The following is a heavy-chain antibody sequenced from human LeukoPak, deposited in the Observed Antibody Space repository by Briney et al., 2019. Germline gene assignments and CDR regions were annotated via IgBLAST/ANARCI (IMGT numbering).Heavy chain of an antibody. CDR1: GGSISSYY. D-gene: IGHD6-19*01. CDR3: ARDSSGWFGAFDI. J-gene: IGHJ3*02. Sequence: PSETLSFTCTVSGGSISSYYWSWIRQPPGKGLEWIGYIYYSGSTNYNPSLKSRVTISVDTSKNQFSLKLSSVTAADTAVYYCARDSSGWFGAFDIWGQGTMVTVSS. CDR2: IYYSGST. V-gene: IGHV4-59*01.